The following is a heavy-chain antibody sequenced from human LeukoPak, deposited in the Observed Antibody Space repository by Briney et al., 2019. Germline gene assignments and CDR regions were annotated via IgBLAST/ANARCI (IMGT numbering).Heavy chain of an antibody. CDR3: AKDLLKEGSYGSGIDWFDP. CDR1: GFIFSNYG. J-gene: IGHJ5*02. Sequence: PGGSLRLPCAASGFIFSNYGMHWVRQAPGKGLEWVSFIRYDGSHKHYADSVKGRFTISRENSKKTLYLQMNSLRPEDTAMYYCAKDLLKEGSYGSGIDWFDPWGQGAQVTVSS. D-gene: IGHD3-10*01. V-gene: IGHV3-30*02. CDR2: IRYDGSHK.